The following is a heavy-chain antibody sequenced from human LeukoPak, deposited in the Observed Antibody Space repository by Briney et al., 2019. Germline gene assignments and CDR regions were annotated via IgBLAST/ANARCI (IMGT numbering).Heavy chain of an antibody. CDR3: AKDVVPFDY. D-gene: IGHD2-21*01. J-gene: IGHJ4*02. CDR2: ISYDGSNQ. Sequence: GGSLRLSCAASGFTFSSYTMHWVRQPRGKGLEWVALISYDGSNQYYADSVKGRFTVSRDNSKNTLYVQMNSLRAEDTAVDYCAKDVVPFDYWGQGTLVTVSS. CDR1: GFTFSSYT. V-gene: IGHV3-30*04.